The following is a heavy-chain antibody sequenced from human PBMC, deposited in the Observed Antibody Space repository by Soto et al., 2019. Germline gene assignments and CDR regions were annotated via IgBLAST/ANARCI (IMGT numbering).Heavy chain of an antibody. CDR3: ARNYGHAFDI. D-gene: IGHD1-7*01. Sequence: SETLSLTCTVSGCSVSRGSYYWSWIRQPPGKGLECVGYIYYSGSTNYNPSLKSRVTISVDTSKNQFSLKLSSVTAADTAVYYCARNYGHAFDIWGQGTMVTVS. CDR2: IYYSGST. V-gene: IGHV4-61*01. CDR1: GCSVSRGSYY. J-gene: IGHJ3*02.